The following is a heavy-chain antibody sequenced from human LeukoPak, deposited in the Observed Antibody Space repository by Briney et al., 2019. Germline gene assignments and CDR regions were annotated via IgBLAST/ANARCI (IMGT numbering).Heavy chain of an antibody. CDR2: INHSGNT. J-gene: IGHJ4*02. V-gene: IGHV4-34*01. CDR3: ARGRDDILTGYYLGNLFDC. Sequence: SETLSLTCAVYIESFSGHSWTWIRQSPGKGQEWIGEINHSGNTNYNPSLKSRVTISVDTSKNQFSLKLSSVTAADTAVYYCARGRDDILTGYYLGNLFDCWGQGTLVTVSS. D-gene: IGHD3-9*01. CDR1: IESFSGHS.